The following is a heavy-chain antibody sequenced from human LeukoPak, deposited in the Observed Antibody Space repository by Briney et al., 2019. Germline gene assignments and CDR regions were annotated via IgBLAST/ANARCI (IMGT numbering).Heavy chain of an antibody. CDR3: ARGQGATVTTRAPLYWYFDL. CDR1: GGSISSYY. V-gene: IGHV4-59*12. Sequence: SETLSLTCTVSGGSISSYYWSWIRQPPGKGLEWIGYIYYSGSTNYNPSLKSRVTISVDTSKNQFSLKLSSVTAADTAVYYCARGQGATVTTRAPLYWYFDLWGRGTLVTVSS. CDR2: IYYSGST. D-gene: IGHD4-17*01. J-gene: IGHJ2*01.